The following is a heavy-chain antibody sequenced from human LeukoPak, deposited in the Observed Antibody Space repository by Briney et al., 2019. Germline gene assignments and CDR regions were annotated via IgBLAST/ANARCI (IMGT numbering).Heavy chain of an antibody. D-gene: IGHD3-10*01. Sequence: GRSLRLSCAASGFTFSSYGMHWVRQAPGKGLEWVAVISYDGSNKYYADSVKGRFTISRDNSKNTLYLQMNSLRAEDTAVYYCAKGGRLLWFGEPQNWFDPWGQGTLVTVSS. CDR2: ISYDGSNK. CDR1: GFTFSSYG. CDR3: AKGGRLLWFGEPQNWFDP. V-gene: IGHV3-30*18. J-gene: IGHJ5*02.